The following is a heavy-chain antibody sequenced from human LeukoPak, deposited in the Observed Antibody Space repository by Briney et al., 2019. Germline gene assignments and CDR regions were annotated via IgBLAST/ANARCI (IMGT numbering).Heavy chain of an antibody. CDR2: VNPNTGGT. Sequence: GASMKLSCKASGFTFNGYDFSWVRQAPGQGLEWMGWVNPNTGGTKYAQRFQGRVTMTRDTSTSTAYMELSRLTSDDTAVYHFAIDSYGGNWSLGYWGQGTLVTVSS. V-gene: IGHV1-2*02. CDR3: AIDSYGGNWSLGY. J-gene: IGHJ4*02. CDR1: GFTFNGYD. D-gene: IGHD4-23*01.